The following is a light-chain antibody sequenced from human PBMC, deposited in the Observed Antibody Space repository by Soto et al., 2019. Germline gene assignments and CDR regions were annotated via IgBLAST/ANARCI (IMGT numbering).Light chain of an antibody. CDR2: EVT. Sequence: QSALTQPASVSGSPGQSITISCTGTNSDVGRYNLVSWYQQRPGQAPQVLIYEVTKRPSGVSDRFSGSKSGNTASLTISGLQAEDEGEYFCCSYASSTTYVRFGGGTK. J-gene: IGLJ2*01. CDR3: CSYASSTTYVR. CDR1: NSDVGRYNL. V-gene: IGLV2-23*02.